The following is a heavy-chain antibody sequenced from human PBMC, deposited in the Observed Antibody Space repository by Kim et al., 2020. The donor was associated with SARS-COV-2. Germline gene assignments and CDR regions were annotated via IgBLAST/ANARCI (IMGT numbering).Heavy chain of an antibody. CDR1: GYTFTSYY. CDR2: INPSGGST. V-gene: IGHV1-46*01. J-gene: IGHJ6*02. D-gene: IGHD3-16*01. Sequence: ASVKVSCKASGYTFTSYYMHWVRQAPGQGLEWMGIINPSGGSTSYAQKFQGRVTMTRDTSTSTVYMELSSLRSEDTAVYYCARASPKPGKRGGGVSAYYYGMDVWGQGTTVTVSS. CDR3: ARASPKPGKRGGGVSAYYYGMDV.